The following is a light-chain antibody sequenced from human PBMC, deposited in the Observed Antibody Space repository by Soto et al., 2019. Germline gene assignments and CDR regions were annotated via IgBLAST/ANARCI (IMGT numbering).Light chain of an antibody. J-gene: IGKJ5*01. CDR2: DAS. CDR1: QSVGSY. CDR3: QPRSNWIP. V-gene: IGKV3-11*01. Sequence: EIVANQSPCTLSMTPEERDTLSCRASQSVGSYLAWFQQKPGQAPRLLIYDASNRATGIPARFSGSGSGTDFTLTICCLEPEDIAVYYCQPRSNWIPFGQGTLLEIK.